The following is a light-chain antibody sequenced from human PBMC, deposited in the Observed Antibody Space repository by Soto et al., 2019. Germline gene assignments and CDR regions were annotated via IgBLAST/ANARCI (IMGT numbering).Light chain of an antibody. CDR3: QSYDSRRSGSGGV. CDR2: ANS. CDR1: RAGYD. Sequence: QSVLTQPPSVSGAPGQRVTISCTGNRAGYDVHWYQQLPGTAPKLLIYANSNRPSGVPDRFSGSKSVTSASLAITGLQADDEADYYCQSYDSRRSGSGGVFGGGTKLTVL. V-gene: IGLV1-40*01. J-gene: IGLJ3*02.